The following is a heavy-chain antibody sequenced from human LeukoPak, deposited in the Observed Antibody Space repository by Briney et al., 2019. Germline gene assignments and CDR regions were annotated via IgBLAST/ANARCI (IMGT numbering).Heavy chain of an antibody. CDR2: IKPDGSDK. CDR3: VRGSGWVDS. V-gene: IGHV3-7*03. D-gene: IGHD6-19*01. J-gene: IGHJ5*01. Sequence: GRSLRLSCAASGFTSTNYWMTWVRHPPGKGLEWVANIKPDGSDKYYMDSVKGRFTISRDNAQSSVDLQMNSLRVEDTGMYYCVRGSGWVDSWGQGTLVTVS. CDR1: GFTSTNYW.